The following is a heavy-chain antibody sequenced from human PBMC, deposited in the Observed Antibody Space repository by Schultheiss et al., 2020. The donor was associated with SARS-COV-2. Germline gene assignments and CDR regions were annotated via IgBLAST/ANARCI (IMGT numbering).Heavy chain of an antibody. CDR1: GFTFSSYS. CDR2: ISSSSSYI. Sequence: GGSLRLSCAASGFTFSSYSMNWVRQAPGKGLEWVSSISSSSSYIYYADSVKGRFTISRDNAKNSLYLQMNSLRAEDTAVYYCAKGAVGVAAIDYWGQGTLVTVSS. D-gene: IGHD6-19*01. CDR3: AKGAVGVAAIDY. V-gene: IGHV3-21*04. J-gene: IGHJ4*02.